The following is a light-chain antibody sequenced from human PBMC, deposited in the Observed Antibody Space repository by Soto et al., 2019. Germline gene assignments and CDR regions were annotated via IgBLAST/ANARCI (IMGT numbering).Light chain of an antibody. J-gene: IGKJ5*01. V-gene: IGKV3-11*01. CDR1: QSVSND. CDR2: DAS. CDR3: QQRSIWPLT. Sequence: EIVLTQTPATLSLSPGERATLSCRASQSVSNDLAWYQQKPGQAPRLLIYDASNRATGIPARFSGSGSGTDFTLTISSLEPEDFAVYYCQQRSIWPLTFGQGTRLEIK.